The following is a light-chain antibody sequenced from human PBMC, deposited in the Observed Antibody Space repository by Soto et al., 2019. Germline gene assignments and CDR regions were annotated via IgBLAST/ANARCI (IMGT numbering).Light chain of an antibody. CDR2: EVT. Sequence: QSVLTQPASVSGSPGQSITISCTGTSGDIGSYNRVSWYQQHPGKAPKLIIYEVTDRPSGVSNRFSGSKSGNTASLTIPGLQAEDEAEYYCSSYTNINTRACVFGTGTKV. CDR1: SGDIGSYNR. V-gene: IGLV2-14*01. CDR3: SSYTNINTRACV. J-gene: IGLJ1*01.